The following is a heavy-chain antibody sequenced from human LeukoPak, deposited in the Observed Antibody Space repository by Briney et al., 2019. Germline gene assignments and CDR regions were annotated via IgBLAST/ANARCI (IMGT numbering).Heavy chain of an antibody. CDR1: GYTFTSYG. CDR3: ARVVGATGASDYYYYYGMDV. D-gene: IGHD1-26*01. Sequence: ASVKVSCKASGYTFTSYGISWVRQAPGQGLEWMGWISAYNGNTNYAQKLQGRVTMTTDTSTSTAYMELRSLRSDDTAVYYCARVVGATGASDYYYYYGMDVWGQGTTVTVSS. J-gene: IGHJ6*02. V-gene: IGHV1-18*01. CDR2: ISAYNGNT.